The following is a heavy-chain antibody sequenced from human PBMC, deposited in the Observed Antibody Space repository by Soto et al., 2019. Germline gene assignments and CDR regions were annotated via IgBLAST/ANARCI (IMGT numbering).Heavy chain of an antibody. Sequence: QAQLVQSGAELKKPGASVRVSRKASGYTFTTYGITWVRQAPGQGLEWMGWISTNDGNTNYAQKVQGRVTMTTDTSTSTAYMELRSLRSDDTAVYYCASGGGRGSYIYWGQGTQVTVSS. CDR2: ISTNDGNT. CDR1: GYTFTTYG. J-gene: IGHJ4*02. CDR3: ASGGGRGSYIY. V-gene: IGHV1-18*01. D-gene: IGHD1-26*01.